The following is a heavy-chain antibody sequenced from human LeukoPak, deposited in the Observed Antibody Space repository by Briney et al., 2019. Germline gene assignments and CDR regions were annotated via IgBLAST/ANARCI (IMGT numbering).Heavy chain of an antibody. J-gene: IGHJ3*02. V-gene: IGHV3-21*01. CDR3: ATLSSGYYIGDSFDI. CDR2: ISSSSSCI. Sequence: GGSLRLSCAASGFTFSNYNMNWVRQAPGKGLEWVSSISSSSSCIYYADSVKGRFTISRDNAKNSLYLQMNSLRAEDTAVYYCATLSSGYYIGDSFDIWGQGTMVTVSS. D-gene: IGHD3-22*01. CDR1: GFTFSNYN.